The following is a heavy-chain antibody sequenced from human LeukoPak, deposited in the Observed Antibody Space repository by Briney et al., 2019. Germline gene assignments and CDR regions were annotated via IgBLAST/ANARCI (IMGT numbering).Heavy chain of an antibody. J-gene: IGHJ4*02. V-gene: IGHV1-2*02. CDR3: ARGGDIVVVVAANYHY. CDR1: GYTFTGYY. CDR2: INPNSGGT. D-gene: IGHD2-15*01. Sequence: GASVKVSCKASGYTFTGYYMHWVRQAPGQGLEWMGWINPNSGGTNYAQKFQGRVTMTRDTSISTAYMELSRLRSDDTAVYYCARGGDIVVVVAANYHYWGQGTLVTVSS.